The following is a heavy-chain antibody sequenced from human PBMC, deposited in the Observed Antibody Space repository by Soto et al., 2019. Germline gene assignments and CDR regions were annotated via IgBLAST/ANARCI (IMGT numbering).Heavy chain of an antibody. CDR1: GGSISSYY. Sequence: SETLSLTCTVSGGSISSYYWSWIRQPPGKGLEWIGYIYYSGTTHYNPSLKSRVTISVDRSKNQFSLKLTSVTAADTAVYYCVSRSGDRSGSDDAFDIWGQGTMVTVSS. CDR3: VSRSGDRSGSDDAFDI. D-gene: IGHD2-21*01. V-gene: IGHV4-59*01. CDR2: IYYSGTT. J-gene: IGHJ3*02.